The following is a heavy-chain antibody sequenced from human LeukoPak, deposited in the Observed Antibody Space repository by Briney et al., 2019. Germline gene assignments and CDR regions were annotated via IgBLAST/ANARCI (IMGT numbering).Heavy chain of an antibody. CDR2: ISGSGGTT. J-gene: IGHJ3*02. CDR1: GFTFSSYA. Sequence: SGGSLRLSCAASGFTFSSYALTWVRQAPRKGLDWVSTISGSGGTTYYADSVKGRFTISRDNSKNTLYLQMNSLRAEDTAVYYCAKVPGGWRNDAFDIWGQGTMVTVSS. V-gene: IGHV3-23*01. D-gene: IGHD6-19*01. CDR3: AKVPGGWRNDAFDI.